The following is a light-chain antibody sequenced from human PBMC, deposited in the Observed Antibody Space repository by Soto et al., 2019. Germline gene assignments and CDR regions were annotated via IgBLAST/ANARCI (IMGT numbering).Light chain of an antibody. CDR2: ASS. CDR3: QLYGISPH. Sequence: DIVVTQSPATLSVYPGERATLSCRASQSVRSNLAWYQQKPGQAPRLLIYASSNRATGIPDRFSGSASGTDFTLTINRLEPEDFAVYYCQLYGISPHFGQGTRLENK. V-gene: IGKV3-20*01. CDR1: QSVRSN. J-gene: IGKJ5*01.